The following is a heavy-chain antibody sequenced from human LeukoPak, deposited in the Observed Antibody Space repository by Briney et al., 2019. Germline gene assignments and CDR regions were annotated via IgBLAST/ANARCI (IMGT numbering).Heavy chain of an antibody. V-gene: IGHV1-8*02. Sequence: ASVKVSCKASGYSSTSFYMHWVRQATGQGLEWMGWMNPNSGNTGYAQKFQGRVTMTRNTSISTAYMELSSLRSEDTAVYYCARVDTAMVYYYGMDVWGQGTTVTVSS. J-gene: IGHJ6*02. CDR2: MNPNSGNT. D-gene: IGHD5-18*01. CDR1: GYSSTSFY. CDR3: ARVDTAMVYYYGMDV.